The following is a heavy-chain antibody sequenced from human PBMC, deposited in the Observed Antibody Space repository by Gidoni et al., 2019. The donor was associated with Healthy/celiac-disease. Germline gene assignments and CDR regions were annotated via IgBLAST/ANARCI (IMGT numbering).Heavy chain of an antibody. D-gene: IGHD3-10*01. Sequence: EVQLLESGGGLVQPGGSLSLSCAASGFTFSSYAMSWVRQAPGKGLEWVSAISGSGGSTYYADSVKGRFTISRDNSKNTLYLQMNSLRAEDTAVYYCAKSNGSGSYRNRVSNLPFDYWGQGTLVTVSS. CDR3: AKSNGSGSYRNRVSNLPFDY. CDR2: ISGSGGST. V-gene: IGHV3-23*01. J-gene: IGHJ4*02. CDR1: GFTFSSYA.